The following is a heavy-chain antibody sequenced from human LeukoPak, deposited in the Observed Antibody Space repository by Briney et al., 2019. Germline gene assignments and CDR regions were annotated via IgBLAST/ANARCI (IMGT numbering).Heavy chain of an antibody. D-gene: IGHD1-1*01. CDR3: ARGGVIGRGYLYNPYGLDV. Sequence: AETLSLTGRVPGGSISRYYWSWIRQRPGKGLEWSGYIYFSGSTNYNPSLKSRVTISLDTSKNPFSLKLSSVTAADTAVYYCARGGVIGRGYLYNPYGLDVWGQGTTVTVSS. CDR2: IYFSGST. V-gene: IGHV4-59*01. J-gene: IGHJ6*02. CDR1: GGSISRYY.